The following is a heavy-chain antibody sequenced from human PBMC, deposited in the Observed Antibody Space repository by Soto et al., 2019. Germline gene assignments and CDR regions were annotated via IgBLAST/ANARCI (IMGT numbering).Heavy chain of an antibody. Sequence: LSLTCTVSGGSISSGGYYWSWIRQHPGKGLEWIGYIYYSGSTYYNPSLKSRVTISVDTSKNQFSLKLSSVTAADTAVYYCARGHVVPAAILELRGWFDPWGQGTLVTVSS. CDR3: ARGHVVPAAILELRGWFDP. J-gene: IGHJ5*02. D-gene: IGHD2-2*02. CDR1: GGSISSGGYY. V-gene: IGHV4-31*03. CDR2: IYYSGST.